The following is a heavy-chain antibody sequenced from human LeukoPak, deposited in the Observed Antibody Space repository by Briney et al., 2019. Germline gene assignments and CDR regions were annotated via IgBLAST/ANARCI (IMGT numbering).Heavy chain of an antibody. CDR2: IYWNDDR. V-gene: IGHV2-5*01. CDR3: AHSSSSWYESDWFDP. Sequence: SGPTLVKPTPTLTLTCTFSGFSLSTSGVGVGWIRQPPGKALEWLALIYWNDDRRYSPSLKSRLTITKDTSKNQVVLTMTNMDPVDTATYYCAHSSSSWYESDWFDPWGQGTLVTVSS. CDR1: GFSLSTSGVG. J-gene: IGHJ5*02. D-gene: IGHD6-13*01.